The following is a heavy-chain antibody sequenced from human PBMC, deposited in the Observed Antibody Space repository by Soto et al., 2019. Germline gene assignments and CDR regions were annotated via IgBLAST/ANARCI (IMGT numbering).Heavy chain of an antibody. CDR3: ARRITIFGVVNFYFDY. CDR1: GGSFSGYY. V-gene: IGHV4-34*01. CDR2: INHSGST. Sequence: SETLSLTCAVYGGSFSGYYWSWIRQPPGKGLEWIGEINHSGSTNYNPSLKSRATISVDTSKNQFSLKLSSVTAADTAVYYCARRITIFGVVNFYFDYWGQGTLVTVSS. D-gene: IGHD3-3*01. J-gene: IGHJ4*02.